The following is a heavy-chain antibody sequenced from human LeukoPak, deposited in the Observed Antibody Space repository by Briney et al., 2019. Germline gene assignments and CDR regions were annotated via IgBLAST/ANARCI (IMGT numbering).Heavy chain of an antibody. J-gene: IGHJ4*02. V-gene: IGHV3-23*01. CDR2: ISGSGDST. D-gene: IGHD5-18*01. Sequence: GGSLRLSCAASGFTFSSYAMTWVRQAPGTGLEWVSAISGSGDSTYYADSVKGRFTISRDNSKNTLSLQMNSLRAEDTAVYYCASVDTAMVPFDYWGQGTLVTVSS. CDR3: ASVDTAMVPFDY. CDR1: GFTFSSYA.